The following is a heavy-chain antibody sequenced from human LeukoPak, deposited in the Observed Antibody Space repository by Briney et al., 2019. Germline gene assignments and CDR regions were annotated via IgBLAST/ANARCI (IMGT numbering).Heavy chain of an antibody. CDR1: GGSFSGYY. Sequence: SETLSLTCAAYGGSFSGYYWSWIRQPPGKGLEWIGEINHSGSTNYNPSLKSRVTISVDTSKNQFSLKLSSVTAADTAVYYCARVLIAVAGTEDYWGQGTLVTVSS. D-gene: IGHD6-19*01. V-gene: IGHV4-34*01. CDR3: ARVLIAVAGTEDY. J-gene: IGHJ4*02. CDR2: INHSGST.